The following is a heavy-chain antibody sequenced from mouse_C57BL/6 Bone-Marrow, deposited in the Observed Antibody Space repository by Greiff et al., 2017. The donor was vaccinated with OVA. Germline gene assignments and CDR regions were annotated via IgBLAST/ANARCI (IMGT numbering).Heavy chain of an antibody. CDR3: ARDYYSNVDY. Sequence: EVKLVESGGGLVKPGGSLKLSCAASGFTFSSYAMSWVRQTPEKRLEWVATISDGGSYTYYPDNVKGRFTISRDNAKSNLYLQMSHLKSEDTAMDYCARDYYSNVDYWGQGTTLTVSS. V-gene: IGHV5-4*01. J-gene: IGHJ2*01. D-gene: IGHD2-5*01. CDR2: ISDGGSYT. CDR1: GFTFSSYA.